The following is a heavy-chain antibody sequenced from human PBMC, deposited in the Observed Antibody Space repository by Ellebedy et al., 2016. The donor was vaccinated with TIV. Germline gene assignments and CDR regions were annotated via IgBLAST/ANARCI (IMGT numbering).Heavy chain of an antibody. CDR2: LSRSRDT. Sequence: SETLSLTXTVSGVSISSSAYYWGWIRQAPGKGLEWIGELSRSRDTKYNPSLKSRVTISQGTSENQFSLKLTSVTAADTAVYYCARFTSRDGYNFDVFDLWGQGTMVTVSS. CDR1: GVSISSSAYY. V-gene: IGHV4-39*07. CDR3: ARFTSRDGYNFDVFDL. J-gene: IGHJ3*01. D-gene: IGHD5-24*01.